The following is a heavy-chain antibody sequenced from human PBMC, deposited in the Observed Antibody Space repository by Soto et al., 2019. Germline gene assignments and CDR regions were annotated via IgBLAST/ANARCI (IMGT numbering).Heavy chain of an antibody. CDR1: GYTFTSYY. D-gene: IGHD3-10*01. CDR2: INPSGGST. Sequence: ASVKVSCKASGYTFTSYYMHWVRQAPGQGLEWMGIINPSGGSTSYAQKFQGRVTMTRDTSTSTVSLKLSSVTAADTAVYYCARVWGGAFDIWGQGTMVTVSS. V-gene: IGHV1-46*01. J-gene: IGHJ3*02. CDR3: ARVWGGAFDI.